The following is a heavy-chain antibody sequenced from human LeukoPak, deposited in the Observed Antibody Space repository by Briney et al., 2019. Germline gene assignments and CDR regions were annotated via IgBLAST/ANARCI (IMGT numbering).Heavy chain of an antibody. J-gene: IGHJ6*02. Sequence: GGSLRLSCAASGFTFSSYGMHWVRQAPGKGLEWVAVISYDGSNKYYADSVKGRFTISRDNSKNTLYLQMNSLRAEDTAVYYCAKELNRRGTYYYYGMDVWGQGTTVIVSS. CDR3: AKELNRRGTYYYYGMDV. CDR1: GFTFSSYG. CDR2: ISYDGSNK. D-gene: IGHD3-16*01. V-gene: IGHV3-30*18.